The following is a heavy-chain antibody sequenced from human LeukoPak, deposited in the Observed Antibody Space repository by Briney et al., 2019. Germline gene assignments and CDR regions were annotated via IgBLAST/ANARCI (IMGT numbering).Heavy chain of an antibody. CDR2: IYTSGST. J-gene: IGHJ4*02. CDR1: GGSISSGSYY. CDR3: ARRRTYSPFDY. V-gene: IGHV4-61*02. D-gene: IGHD6-13*01. Sequence: PSETLSLTCTVSGGSISSGSYYWSWIRQPAGKGLEWIGRIYTSGSTNYNPSLKSRVTISVDTSKNQFSLKLSSVTAADTAVYYCARRRTYSPFDYWGQGTLVTVSS.